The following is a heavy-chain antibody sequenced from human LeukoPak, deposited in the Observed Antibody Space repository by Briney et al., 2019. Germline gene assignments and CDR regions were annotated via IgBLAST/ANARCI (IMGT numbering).Heavy chain of an antibody. V-gene: IGHV4-59*01. CDR3: ARDVVPKYCSSTSCYRGGFDY. D-gene: IGHD2-2*01. CDR2: MYYSGCT. CDR1: GGSISSYY. J-gene: IGHJ4*02. Sequence: SETLSLTCTVSGGSISSYYWRWMRQPPGKGLEWIVYMYYSGCTNYNPSPKSRVTISVDTSKNQFSLKLSSVTAADTAVYYCARDVVPKYCSSTSCYRGGFDYWGQGTLVTVSS.